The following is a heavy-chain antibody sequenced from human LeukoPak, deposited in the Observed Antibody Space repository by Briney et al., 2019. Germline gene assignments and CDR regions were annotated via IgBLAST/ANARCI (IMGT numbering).Heavy chain of an antibody. D-gene: IGHD2-15*01. J-gene: IGHJ6*03. CDR1: GDSISSGDYY. Sequence: PSETLSLTCTVSGDSISSGDYYWSWIRQPAGKGLEWIGRISSSGSTNYNPSLKSRVTISVDTSKNQFSLKLSSVTAADTAVYYCARYDRGYCSGGSCYGYYYYYMDVWGKGTTVTISS. CDR3: ARYDRGYCSGGSCYGYYYYYMDV. V-gene: IGHV4-61*02. CDR2: ISSSGST.